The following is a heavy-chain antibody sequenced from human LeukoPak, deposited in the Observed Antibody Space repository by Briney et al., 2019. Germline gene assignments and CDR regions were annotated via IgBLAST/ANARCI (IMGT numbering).Heavy chain of an antibody. J-gene: IGHJ6*02. V-gene: IGHV1-69*13. CDR1: GGTFSSYA. CDR2: IIPIFGTA. CDR3: ARAFVPSYDSTHFGMDV. Sequence: ASVKVSCKASGGTFSSYAISWVRQAPGQGLEWMGGIIPIFGTANYAQKFQGRVTITADESTSTAYMELSSLRSEDTAVYYCARAFVPSYDSTHFGMDVWGQGTTVTVSS. D-gene: IGHD5-18*01.